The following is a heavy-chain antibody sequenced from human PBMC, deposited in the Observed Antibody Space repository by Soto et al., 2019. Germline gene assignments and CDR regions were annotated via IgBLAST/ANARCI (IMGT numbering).Heavy chain of an antibody. J-gene: IGHJ4*02. V-gene: IGHV1-46*01. Sequence: QVQLVQSGAEVKKPGASVKVSCKASGYTFTNYYIHWVRQAPGQGLEWMGIINPTSGSTNYAQKFQGRVTLDNDTSTTTVYMELSGLRSEDAAVLYCARDLAAGDHWGQGTLVTVSS. CDR2: INPTSGST. CDR1: GYTFTNYY. CDR3: ARDLAAGDH. D-gene: IGHD6-13*01.